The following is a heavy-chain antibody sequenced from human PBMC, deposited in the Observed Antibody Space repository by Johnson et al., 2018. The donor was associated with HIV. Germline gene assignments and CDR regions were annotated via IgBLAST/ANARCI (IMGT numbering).Heavy chain of an antibody. V-gene: IGHV3-15*01. CDR3: TTKLASTICGVVEAMDAFDI. CDR1: GFTFSNAW. CDR2: IKSKTDGGTT. Sequence: EVQLVESGGGLVKPGGSLRLSCAASGFTFSNAWMSWVRQAPGKGLEWVGRIKSKTDGGTTDYAAPVKGSFTIPRDDSKNTLYLQMNSLKTAETAGYYCTTKLASTICGVVEAMDAFDIGGQGTMVTVSS. D-gene: IGHD3-3*01. J-gene: IGHJ3*02.